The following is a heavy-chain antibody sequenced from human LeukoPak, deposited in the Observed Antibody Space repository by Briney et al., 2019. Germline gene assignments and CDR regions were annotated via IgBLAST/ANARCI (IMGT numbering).Heavy chain of an antibody. CDR2: INQDGSVK. J-gene: IGHJ4*02. CDR3: ASLYDSAAYPRGPDY. D-gene: IGHD3-22*01. CDR1: GFTFSSYA. Sequence: GGSLRLSCAASGFTFSSYAMSWFRQAPGKGLEWVANINQDGSVKYYVDSVKGRFTISRDNAQNSLYVQMNSLRAEDTAVYYCASLYDSAAYPRGPDYWGQGTLVTVSS. V-gene: IGHV3-7*01.